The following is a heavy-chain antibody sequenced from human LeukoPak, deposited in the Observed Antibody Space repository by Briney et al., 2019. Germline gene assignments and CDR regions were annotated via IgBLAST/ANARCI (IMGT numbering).Heavy chain of an antibody. V-gene: IGHV3-74*01. CDR2: INSDGSTT. Sequence: GGTLRLSCAASGFTFSTYWMHWVRQAPGKGLVWVSRINSDGSTTTFADSVKGRFTISRDNAKNSLYLQMNSLRAEDTAVYYCAREGARDSSPDPFDYWGQGTLVTVSS. CDR3: AREGARDSSPDPFDY. J-gene: IGHJ4*02. CDR1: GFTFSTYW. D-gene: IGHD6-6*01.